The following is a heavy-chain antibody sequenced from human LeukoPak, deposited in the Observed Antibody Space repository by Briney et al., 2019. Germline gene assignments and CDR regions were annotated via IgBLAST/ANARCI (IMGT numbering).Heavy chain of an antibody. Sequence: ASVKVSCKASGYTFTSYGISWVRQAPGQGLEWMGWISAYNGNTNYAQKLQGRVTTTTDTSTSTAYMELRSLRSDDTAVYYCARGGVRGYSGYASDYWGQGTLVTVSS. CDR1: GYTFTSYG. CDR3: ARGGVRGYSGYASDY. D-gene: IGHD5-12*01. CDR2: ISAYNGNT. J-gene: IGHJ4*02. V-gene: IGHV1-18*01.